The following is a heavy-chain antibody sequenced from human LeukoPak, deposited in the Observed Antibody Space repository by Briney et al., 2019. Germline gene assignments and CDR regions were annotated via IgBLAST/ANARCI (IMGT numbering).Heavy chain of an antibody. D-gene: IGHD5-12*01. Sequence: GESLQISCKRSGYSFTSYWIGWVRQMPGKGLEWMGIIYPGDSDTRYSPSFQGQVTISADKSISTAYLQWSSLKASDTAMYYCARQRGYSGYVQDFDYWGQGTLVTVSS. CDR2: IYPGDSDT. J-gene: IGHJ4*02. CDR1: GYSFTSYW. V-gene: IGHV5-51*01. CDR3: ARQRGYSGYVQDFDY.